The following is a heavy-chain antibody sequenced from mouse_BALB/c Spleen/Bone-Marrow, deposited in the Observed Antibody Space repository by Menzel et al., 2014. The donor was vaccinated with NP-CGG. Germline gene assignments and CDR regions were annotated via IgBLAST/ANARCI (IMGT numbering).Heavy chain of an antibody. CDR3: ASDGSSYYAMDY. CDR1: GFTFSSYA. Sequence: EVKVVESGGGLVKPGGSLKLSCAASGFTFSSYAMSWVRPTPEKRLEWVASISSGGSTYYPDSVKGRFTISRDNARNILYLQMSSLRSEDTAMYYCASDGSSYYAMDYWGQGTSVTVSS. J-gene: IGHJ4*01. D-gene: IGHD1-1*01. V-gene: IGHV5-6-5*01. CDR2: ISSGGST.